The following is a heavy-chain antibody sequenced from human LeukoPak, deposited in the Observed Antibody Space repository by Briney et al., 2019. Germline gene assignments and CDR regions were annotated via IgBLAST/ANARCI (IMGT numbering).Heavy chain of an antibody. CDR2: ISSTGGTA. J-gene: IGHJ4*02. Sequence: GGSLRLSCAASGFTFSSYSMNWVRQAPGKGLEWVSAISSTGGTAYYADSVKGRFTISRDNSNNTLYLQTDSLRAEDRAVFYCARESLITIYSVKSSTHFDYWGQGTLVTVSS. CDR1: GFTFSSYS. D-gene: IGHD3-3*01. CDR3: ARESLITIYSVKSSTHFDY. V-gene: IGHV3-23*01.